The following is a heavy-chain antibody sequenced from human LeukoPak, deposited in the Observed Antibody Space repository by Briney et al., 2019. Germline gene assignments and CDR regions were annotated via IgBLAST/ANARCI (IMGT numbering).Heavy chain of an antibody. CDR1: GVNVSGDY. D-gene: IGHD2/OR15-2a*01. J-gene: IGHJ1*01. CDR3: ANRMTF. CDR2: IYRGGDT. Sequence: GGSLRLSCAASGVNVSGDYMSWVRQAPGKGLEWVSLIYRGGDTYYADSVKGRFTIYRHNSKNTTYLQMGSLRTEDTAIYYCANRMTFGGPGTLVTVSS. V-gene: IGHV3-53*04.